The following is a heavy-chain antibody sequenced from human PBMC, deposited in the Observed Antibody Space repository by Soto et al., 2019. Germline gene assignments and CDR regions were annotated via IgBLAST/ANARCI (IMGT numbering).Heavy chain of an antibody. CDR3: ARGPGWTVAGRDFDY. CDR2: IIPILGIA. J-gene: IGHJ4*02. V-gene: IGHV1-69*02. CDR1: GGTFSSYT. Sequence: QVQLVQSGAEVKKPGSSVKVSCKASGGTFSSYTISWVRQAPGQGLEWMGRIIPILGIANYAQKFQGRVTITADKSTSTSYMELSSLRSEDTAVYYCARGPGWTVAGRDFDYWGQGTLVTVSS. D-gene: IGHD6-19*01.